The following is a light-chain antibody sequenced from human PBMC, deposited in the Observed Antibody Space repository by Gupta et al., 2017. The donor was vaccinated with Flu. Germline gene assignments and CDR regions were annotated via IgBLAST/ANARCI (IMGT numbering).Light chain of an antibody. CDR1: QSINSY. V-gene: IGKV1-8*01. CDR3: QQHNSYPWT. CDR2: AAS. J-gene: IGKJ1*01. Sequence: AIRMTQSPSSFSASTGDRITITCRASQSINSYLAWYRQSPGKAPEPRIYAASTLQSGVPSRFSGSGSGTEFTLTISCLQSEDFATYYCQQHNSYPWTFGQGTKV.